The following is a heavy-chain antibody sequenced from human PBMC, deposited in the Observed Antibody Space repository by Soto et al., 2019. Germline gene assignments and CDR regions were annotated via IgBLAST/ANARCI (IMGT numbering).Heavy chain of an antibody. J-gene: IGHJ5*02. Sequence: QVHLVQSGTEVKKPGSSVKVSCKASGGSLSNNPISWVRRAPGQGLKWMGGTGSRTGPGNHAQKNQGRLTTTAEKSTSTVYMELTNLSSEDTAIYYGARRHSVGFFRFYVSWGKGTLVTVSS. CDR2: TGSRTGPG. D-gene: IGHD2-2*01. CDR1: GGSLSNNP. V-gene: IGHV1-69*06. CDR3: ARRHSVGFFRFYVS.